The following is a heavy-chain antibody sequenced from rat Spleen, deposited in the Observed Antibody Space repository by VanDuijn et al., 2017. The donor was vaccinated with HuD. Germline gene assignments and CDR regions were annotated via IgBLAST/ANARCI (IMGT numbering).Heavy chain of an antibody. Sequence: EVQLVESGGGLVQPGRSLKLSCAASGFTFSNYGMAWVRQAPTKGLEWVATISYDGRQTYYRDSVKGRFTISRDNVKSTLYLQMDSLRSEDTATYYCARQGDFRGYFDYWGQGVMVTVSS. CDR1: GFTFSNYG. D-gene: IGHD4-3*01. V-gene: IGHV5-29*01. CDR2: ISYDGRQT. CDR3: ARQGDFRGYFDY. J-gene: IGHJ2*01.